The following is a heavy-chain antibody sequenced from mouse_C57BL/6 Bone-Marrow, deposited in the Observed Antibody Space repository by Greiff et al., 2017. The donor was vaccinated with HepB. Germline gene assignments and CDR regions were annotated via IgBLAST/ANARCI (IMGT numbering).Heavy chain of an antibody. CDR2: ISDGGSYT. J-gene: IGHJ2*01. Sequence: EVQVVESGGGLVKPGGSLKLSCAASGFTFSSYAMSWVRQTPEKRLEWVATISDGGSYTYYPDNVKGRFTISRDNAKNNLYLQMSHLKSEDTAMYYCASEPITTVVADYWGQGTTLTVSS. CDR3: ASEPITTVVADY. V-gene: IGHV5-4*01. D-gene: IGHD1-1*01. CDR1: GFTFSSYA.